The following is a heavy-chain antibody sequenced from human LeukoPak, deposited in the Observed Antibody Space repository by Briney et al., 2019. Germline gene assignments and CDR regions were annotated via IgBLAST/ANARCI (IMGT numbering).Heavy chain of an antibody. CDR2: INPGSGAT. D-gene: IGHD3-10*02. CDR3: ARALVRRVIMPANY. Sequence: ASVKVSCKASGYAFSAYPLHWVRQAPGQGLEWMGWINPGSGATEYAQKFQGRFTMTRDTSIDTAYIELNSLTSDDTALYFCARALVRRVIMPANYWGQGTLVTVSS. J-gene: IGHJ4*02. V-gene: IGHV1-2*02. CDR1: GYAFSAYP.